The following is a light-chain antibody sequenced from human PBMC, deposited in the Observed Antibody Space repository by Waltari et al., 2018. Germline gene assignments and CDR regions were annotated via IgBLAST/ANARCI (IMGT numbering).Light chain of an antibody. V-gene: IGKV3-15*01. CDR3: QQYNNWPLT. CDR2: GAS. CDR1: QSVSSN. Sequence: EIVMTQPQPPLFVSPGERATLSCRASQSVSSNLAWYQQKPGQAPRLLIYGASTRATGIPARFSGSGSGTEFTLTISSLQSEDFAVYYCQQYNNWPLTFGGGTKVEIK. J-gene: IGKJ4*01.